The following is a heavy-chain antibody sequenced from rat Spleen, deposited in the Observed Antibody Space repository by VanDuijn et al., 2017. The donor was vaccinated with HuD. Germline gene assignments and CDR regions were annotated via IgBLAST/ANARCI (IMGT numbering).Heavy chain of an antibody. D-gene: IGHD1-12*02. V-gene: IGHV3-3*01. J-gene: IGHJ3*01. CDR2: INSAGNT. CDR3: ARSDGTHYYLPFAN. Sequence: EVQLQESGPGLVKPSQSLSLTCSVTGYSISSAYRWNWIRKFPGNKLEWMGYINSAGNTNYNPSLKSRISISRDTFKNQFFLQVNSLSTEDTATYYCARSDGTHYYLPFANWGQGTLVTVSS. CDR1: GYSISSAYR.